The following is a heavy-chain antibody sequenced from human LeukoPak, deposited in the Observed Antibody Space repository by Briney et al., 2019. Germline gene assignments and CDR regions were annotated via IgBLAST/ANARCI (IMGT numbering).Heavy chain of an antibody. CDR2: IKDDGSAQ. V-gene: IGHV3-7*01. CDR1: GFTLGAYW. J-gene: IGHJ4*02. D-gene: IGHD3-16*02. Sequence: PGGSLRLPCEPSGFTLGAYWMSWFRQAPGKGPEWVASIKDDGSAQFYVDSLEGRFTISRDNAKNTLYLQMDTMRVEDTAVYYCARHIVGEQNFDYWSQGTLVTVSS. CDR3: ARHIVGEQNFDY.